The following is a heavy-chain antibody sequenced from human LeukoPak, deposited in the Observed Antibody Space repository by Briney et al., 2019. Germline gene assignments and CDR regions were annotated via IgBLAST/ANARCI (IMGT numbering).Heavy chain of an antibody. CDR1: GFTFSNYW. CDR2: INSDGINT. CDR3: ARDLGQYYDTSDNWFDP. J-gene: IGHJ5*02. V-gene: IGHV3-74*01. D-gene: IGHD3-22*01. Sequence: GGSLRLSCAASGFTFSNYWMHWVRQAPGKGLVWVSRINSDGINTSYADSVKGRFTISRDNAKNTLNLQMNSLRAEDTAVYYCARDLGQYYDTSDNWFDPWGQGTLVTISS.